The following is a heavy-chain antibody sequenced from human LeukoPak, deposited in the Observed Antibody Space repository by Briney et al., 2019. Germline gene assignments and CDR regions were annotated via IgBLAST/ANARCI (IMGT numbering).Heavy chain of an antibody. V-gene: IGHV3-23*01. CDR2: LSGSGITT. CDR1: GFIFSNSA. J-gene: IGHJ4*01. D-gene: IGHD6-19*01. CDR3: AKGIYSSGWSYFDY. Sequence: GGSLRLSCAASGFIFSNSAMSWVRQAPGKGLEWVSTLSGSGITTYYADSVKGRFTISRDNSKNTLYLQMNSLRAEDTAVYYCAKGIYSSGWSYFDYWGHGTLVTVSS.